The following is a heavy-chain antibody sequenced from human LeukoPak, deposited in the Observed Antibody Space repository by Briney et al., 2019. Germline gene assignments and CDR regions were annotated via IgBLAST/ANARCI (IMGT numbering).Heavy chain of an antibody. CDR2: INPSGTGT. CDR3: ATDHSMANTAWWFDP. Sequence: EASVKVSCKASGYTITNNYMHWVRQAPGQGLEWMGVINPSGTGTSYAQKFQGRITMSRDTSTSTVYMEPSSLRSEDTAFYYCATDHSMANTAWWFDPWGQGTLVTVSS. V-gene: IGHV1-46*01. D-gene: IGHD5-24*01. J-gene: IGHJ5*02. CDR1: GYTITNNY.